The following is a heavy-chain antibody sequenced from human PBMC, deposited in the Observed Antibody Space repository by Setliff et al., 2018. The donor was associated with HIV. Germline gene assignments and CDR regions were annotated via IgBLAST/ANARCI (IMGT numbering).Heavy chain of an antibody. Sequence: GASVKVSCKASGYTFQTYGISWVRQAPGHGLEWMGWISPILGMSIYAQKFQGRVTITADESTSTAYMELSSLRSDDTAVYYCARGGVCTSTSCGGNYYYGMDVWGQGTTVTVSS. CDR2: ISPILGMS. CDR3: ARGGVCTSTSCGGNYYYGMDV. D-gene: IGHD2-2*01. CDR1: GYTFQTYG. J-gene: IGHJ6*02. V-gene: IGHV1-69*10.